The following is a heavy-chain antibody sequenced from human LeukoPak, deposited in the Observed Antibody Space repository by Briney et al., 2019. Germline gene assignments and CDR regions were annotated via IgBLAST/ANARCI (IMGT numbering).Heavy chain of an antibody. CDR2: ISWNSGII. CDR3: AKAPPYYSDSSGYFQH. CDR1: GFTFDDSA. V-gene: IGHV3-9*01. Sequence: GGSLRLSCAASGFTFDDSAMHWVRQVPGKGLEWVSGISWNSGIIGYADSVKGRFTISRDNAKNSLYLQMNNLRPDDTAFYYCAKAPPYYSDSSGYFQHWGQGTLVTVSS. D-gene: IGHD3-22*01. J-gene: IGHJ1*01.